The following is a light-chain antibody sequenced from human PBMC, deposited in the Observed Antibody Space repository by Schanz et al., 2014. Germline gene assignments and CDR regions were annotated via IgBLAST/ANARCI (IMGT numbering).Light chain of an antibody. CDR1: SSDIGGYNY. J-gene: IGLJ1*01. CDR2: EVT. CDR3: CSYAGSGTFP. V-gene: IGLV2-8*01. Sequence: QSALTQPPSASGSPGQSVTISCTGTSSDIGGYNYVSWYQQHPGEAPKLMLYEVTKRPSGVPDRFSGSKSGNTASLTISGLQAEDEADYYCCSYAGSGTFPFGTGTKLTVL.